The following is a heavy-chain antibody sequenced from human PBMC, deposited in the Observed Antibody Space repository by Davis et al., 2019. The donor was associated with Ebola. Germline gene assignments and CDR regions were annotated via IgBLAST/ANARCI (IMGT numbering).Heavy chain of an antibody. CDR3: STDPARGY. Sequence: GESLKISCAASGFSFNEAWTWMNSVRQAPGKGLAWVGRIRSKTNGGIIDYAAFVEGRFIISRDDSKNTLFLQINSLRTEDTAVYYCSTDPARGYWGQGTLVNVSS. CDR2: IRSKTNGGII. J-gene: IGHJ4*02. CDR1: GFSFNEAW. V-gene: IGHV3-15*07.